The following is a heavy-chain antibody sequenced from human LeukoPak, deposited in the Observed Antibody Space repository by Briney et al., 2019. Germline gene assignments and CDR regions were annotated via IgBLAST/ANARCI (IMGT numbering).Heavy chain of an antibody. CDR1: GGSISSYF. CDR2: IYTSGST. CDR3: ARYSSSQTRDFDY. D-gene: IGHD6-6*01. V-gene: IGHV4-4*07. Sequence: SDTLSLTCTVSGGSISSYFWSLIRQPAGKGLEGIGRIYTSGSTNYNPSLKSRLTISVDTSKNQFFLKLSFVTGADTAVYYCARYSSSQTRDFDYWGQGTLVTVYS. J-gene: IGHJ4*02.